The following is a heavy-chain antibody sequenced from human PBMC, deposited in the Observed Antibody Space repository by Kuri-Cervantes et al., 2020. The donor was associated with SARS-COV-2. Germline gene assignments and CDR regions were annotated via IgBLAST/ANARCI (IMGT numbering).Heavy chain of an antibody. CDR2: IIPIFGTA. CDR3: ARDGLVGLSRAFDI. CDR1: GGTFSSYA. J-gene: IGHJ3*02. D-gene: IGHD3-16*02. Sequence: SVKVSCKASGGTFSSYAISWVRQAPGQGLEWMGGIIPIFGTANYAQKFQGRVTITADKSTGTAYMELSSLRSEDTAVYYCARDGLVGLSRAFDIWGQGTMVTVSS. V-gene: IGHV1-69*06.